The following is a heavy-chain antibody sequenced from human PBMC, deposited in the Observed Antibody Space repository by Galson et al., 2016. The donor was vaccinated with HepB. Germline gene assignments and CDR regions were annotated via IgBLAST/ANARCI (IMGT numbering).Heavy chain of an antibody. CDR2: IWYDGTSK. Sequence: LRLSCAASGFTFSNFAMHWVRQAPGKGLEWVAVIWYDGTSKYYVDSVKGRFTISRDNSKNTLNLQMNSLRAEDTAAYYCAKVATPNRNYENWFDSWGQGTLVTVSS. V-gene: IGHV3-33*06. D-gene: IGHD4-11*01. CDR3: AKVATPNRNYENWFDS. J-gene: IGHJ5*01. CDR1: GFTFSNFA.